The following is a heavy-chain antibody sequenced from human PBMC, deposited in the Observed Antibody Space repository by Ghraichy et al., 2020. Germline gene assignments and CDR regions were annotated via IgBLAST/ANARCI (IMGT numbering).Heavy chain of an antibody. CDR1: GYTFTSYD. V-gene: IGHV1-8*01. CDR2: MNPNSGNT. D-gene: IGHD3-3*01. CDR3: ASRQYDFWSGYWGYYYYGMDV. Sequence: ASVKVSCKASGYTFTSYDINWVRQATGQGLEWMGWMNPNSGNTGYAQKFQGRVTMTRNTSISTAYMELSSLRSEDTAVYYCASRQYDFWSGYWGYYYYGMDVWGQGTTVTVSS. J-gene: IGHJ6*02.